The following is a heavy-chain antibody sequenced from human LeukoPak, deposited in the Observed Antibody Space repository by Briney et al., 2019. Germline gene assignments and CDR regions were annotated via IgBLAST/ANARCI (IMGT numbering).Heavy chain of an antibody. D-gene: IGHD5-24*01. Sequence: SQTLSLTCTVSGGSISSGDYYWSWIRQPPGKGLEWIGYIYYSGSTYYNPSLKSRVTISVDTSKNQFSLKLSSVTAADTAVYYCAGIPWGDGYNLGYWGQGTLVTVSS. CDR1: GGSISSGDYY. J-gene: IGHJ4*02. CDR3: AGIPWGDGYNLGY. CDR2: IYYSGST. V-gene: IGHV4-30-4*01.